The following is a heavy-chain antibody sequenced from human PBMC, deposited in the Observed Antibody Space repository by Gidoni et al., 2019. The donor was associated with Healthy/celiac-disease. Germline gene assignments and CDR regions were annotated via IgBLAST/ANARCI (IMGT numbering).Heavy chain of an antibody. CDR1: GFPLYAYA. J-gene: IGHJ4*02. V-gene: IGHV3-9*01. Sequence: EVQLVESGGVLVQPGRSLRLSCAASGFPLYAYAMHWVRQAPGKGLEWVSGISWNSGSIGYADSVKGRFTISRDNAKNSLYLQMNSLRAEDTALYYCAKGYDSSGYAVPDYWGQGTLVTVSS. D-gene: IGHD3-22*01. CDR2: ISWNSGSI. CDR3: AKGYDSSGYAVPDY.